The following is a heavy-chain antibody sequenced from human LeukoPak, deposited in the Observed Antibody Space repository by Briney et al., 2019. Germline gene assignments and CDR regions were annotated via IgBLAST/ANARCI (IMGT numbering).Heavy chain of an antibody. CDR3: ARHMGDRRHPLFYNWFDP. CDR2: IYYSGST. J-gene: IGHJ5*02. D-gene: IGHD3-16*01. CDR1: GGSISSSSYY. Sequence: SEALSLTCTVSGGSISSSSYYWGWIRQPPGKGLEWIGSIYYSGSTYYNPSLKSRVTISVDTSKNQFSLKLSSVTAADTAVYYCARHMGDRRHPLFYNWFDPWGQGTLVTVSS. V-gene: IGHV4-39*01.